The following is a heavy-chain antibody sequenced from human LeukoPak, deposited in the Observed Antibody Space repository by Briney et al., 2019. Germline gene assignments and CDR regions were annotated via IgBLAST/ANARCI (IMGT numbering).Heavy chain of an antibody. CDR1: GYTFTCYY. J-gene: IGHJ5*02. CDR3: ARRGDYGDHDNWFDP. D-gene: IGHD4-17*01. CDR2: INPNSGGS. V-gene: IGHV1-2*02. Sequence: ASVKVSCKASGYTFTCYYIHWVRQAPGQGLEWMGRINPNSGGSNYAQRFEGRVTMTRDTSITTAYMELKKLRSDDTAVYYCARRGDYGDHDNWFDPWGQGTLVTVSS.